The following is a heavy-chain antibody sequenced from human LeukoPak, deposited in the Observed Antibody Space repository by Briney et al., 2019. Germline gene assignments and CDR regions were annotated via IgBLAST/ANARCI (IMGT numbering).Heavy chain of an antibody. D-gene: IGHD3-10*01. CDR3: TTLTMVRGVIGGNWFDP. Sequence: GGPLRLSCAASGFTFSDAWMSWVRQAPGKGLEWVGRIKSKIGGGTTDYAAPVKGRFTISRDDSKNTLYLQMNSLKTEDTAVYYCTTLTMVRGVIGGNWFDPWGQGTLVTVSS. CDR1: GFTFSDAW. J-gene: IGHJ5*02. V-gene: IGHV3-15*01. CDR2: IKSKIGGGTT.